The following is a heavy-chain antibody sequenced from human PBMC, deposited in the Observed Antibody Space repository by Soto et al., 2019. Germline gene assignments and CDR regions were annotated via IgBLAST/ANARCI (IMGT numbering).Heavy chain of an antibody. J-gene: IGHJ3*02. Sequence: QLQLQESGPGLVKPSETLSLTCTVSGGSISSSSYYWGWIRQPPGKGLEWIGSIYYSGSTYYNPSLKSRVTISVDTSKNQSSLKLSSVTAADTAVYYCARREPATTVAFDIWGQGTMVTVSS. D-gene: IGHD2-2*01. V-gene: IGHV4-39*01. CDR2: IYYSGST. CDR3: ARREPATTVAFDI. CDR1: GGSISSSSYY.